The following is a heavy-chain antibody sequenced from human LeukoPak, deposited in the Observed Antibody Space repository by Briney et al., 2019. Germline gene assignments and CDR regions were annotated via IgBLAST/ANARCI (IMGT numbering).Heavy chain of an antibody. CDR1: GFTFSSYW. D-gene: IGHD3-3*01. Sequence: GGPLRLSCAASGFTFSSYWMSWVRQAPGKGLEWVANIKQDGSEKYYVDSVKGRFTISRDNAKNSLYLQMNSLRAEDTAVYYCARGPDYDFWSGYRYFDYWGQGTLVTVSS. CDR2: IKQDGSEK. CDR3: ARGPDYDFWSGYRYFDY. J-gene: IGHJ4*02. V-gene: IGHV3-7*01.